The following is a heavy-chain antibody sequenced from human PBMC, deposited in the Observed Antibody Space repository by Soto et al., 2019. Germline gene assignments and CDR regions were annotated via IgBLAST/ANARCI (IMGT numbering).Heavy chain of an antibody. J-gene: IGHJ5*02. CDR3: VRGGFLSHDHVIIAPATLGFDP. Sequence: QVQLMQSGAEVKKPGASVKVSCKASGYTFTTYDINWVRQAPGQGLEWMGWMNPNRTNTGYAEKFQGRVTRPMDTSTSTAYMELSSLRYDDTAVYYCVRGGFLSHDHVIIAPATLGFDPWGQGTLVTVSS. D-gene: IGHD2-2*01. V-gene: IGHV1-8*01. CDR1: GYTFTTYD. CDR2: MNPNRTNT.